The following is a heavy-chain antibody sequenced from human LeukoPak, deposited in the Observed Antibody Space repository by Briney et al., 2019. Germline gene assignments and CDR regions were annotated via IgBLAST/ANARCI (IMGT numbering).Heavy chain of an antibody. D-gene: IGHD6-19*01. J-gene: IGHJ3*02. CDR3: ARPREQWRRTDAFDI. Sequence: SKTLSLTCTVSGGSISSYYWSWIRQPPGKGLEWIGYIYYSGSTNYNPSLKSRVTISVDTSKNQFSLKLSSVTAADTAVYYCARPREQWRRTDAFDIWGQGTMVTVSS. V-gene: IGHV4-59*01. CDR2: IYYSGST. CDR1: GGSISSYY.